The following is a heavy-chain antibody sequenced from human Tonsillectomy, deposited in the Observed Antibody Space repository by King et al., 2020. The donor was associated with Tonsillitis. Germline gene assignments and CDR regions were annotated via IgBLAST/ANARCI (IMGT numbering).Heavy chain of an antibody. D-gene: IGHD6-19*01. CDR1: GFTFSGSA. CDR2: IRSKANSYAT. J-gene: IGHJ4*02. Sequence: VQLVESGGGLVQPGGSLKLSCAASGFTFSGSAMHWVRQASGKGLEWVGRIRSKANSYATAYAASVKGRFTISRDDSKNTTYLQMNSLKTEDTAVYYCTRLSSGWEGYWGQGTLVTVSS. V-gene: IGHV3-73*02. CDR3: TRLSSGWEGY.